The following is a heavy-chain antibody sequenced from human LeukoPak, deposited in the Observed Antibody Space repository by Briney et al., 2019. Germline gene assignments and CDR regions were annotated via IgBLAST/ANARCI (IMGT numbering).Heavy chain of an antibody. CDR2: IYHSGST. Sequence: PSQTLSLTCAVSGGSISSGGYSWSWIRQPPGKGLEWIGYIYHSGSTYYNPSLKSRVTISVDRSKTQFSLKLSSVTAADTAVYYCARGSRRPYYFDYWGQGTLVTVSS. CDR1: GGSISSGGYS. J-gene: IGHJ4*02. V-gene: IGHV4-30-2*01. CDR3: ARGSRRPYYFDY.